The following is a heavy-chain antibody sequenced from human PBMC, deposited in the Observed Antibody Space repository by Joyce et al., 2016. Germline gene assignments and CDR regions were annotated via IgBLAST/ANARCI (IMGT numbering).Heavy chain of an antibody. CDR3: ARKSGSTTGYDP. CDR1: GASISSGNYY. Sequence: QVQLQESGPGLVKPSQTLSLTCTVSGASISSGNYYWTWIRQPAGKGLQWVGRIQTSWSTNFSPSLRSRATISMDTSKNQFSLTLRCVTAADTAVYYCARKSGSTTGYDPWGQGTLVTVSS. V-gene: IGHV4-61*02. J-gene: IGHJ5*02. CDR2: IQTSWST. D-gene: IGHD1-26*01.